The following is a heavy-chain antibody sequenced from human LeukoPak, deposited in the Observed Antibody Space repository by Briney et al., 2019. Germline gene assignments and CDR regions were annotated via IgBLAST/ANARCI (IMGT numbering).Heavy chain of an antibody. Sequence: ASVKVSCKASGYTFTSYYMHWVRQAPGQGLEWMGIINPSGGSTSYAQKFQGGVTMTRDTSTSTVYMELSSLRSEDTAVYYCARDSLAAGTGLYWGQGTLVTVSS. CDR3: ARDSLAAGTGLY. V-gene: IGHV1-46*01. D-gene: IGHD6-13*01. CDR1: GYTFTSYY. J-gene: IGHJ4*02. CDR2: INPSGGST.